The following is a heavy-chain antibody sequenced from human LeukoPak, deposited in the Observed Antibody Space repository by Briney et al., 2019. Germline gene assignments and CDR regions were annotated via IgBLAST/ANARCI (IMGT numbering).Heavy chain of an antibody. D-gene: IGHD4/OR15-4a*01. CDR2: ISAYNGNT. CDR3: ARYGDYYYYMDV. J-gene: IGHJ6*03. V-gene: IGHV1-18*01. CDR1: GYTFTIYG. Sequence: ASVKVSCTASGYTFTIYGISWVRQAPGQGLEWMGWISAYNGNTNYAQKLQGRVTMTTDTSTSTAYMELRSLRSDDTAVYYCARYGDYYYYMDVWGKGTTVTVSS.